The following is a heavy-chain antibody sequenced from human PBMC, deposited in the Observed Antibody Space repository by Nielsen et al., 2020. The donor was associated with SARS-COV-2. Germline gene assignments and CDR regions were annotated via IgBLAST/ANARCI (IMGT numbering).Heavy chain of an antibody. CDR3: ARGGLVVVDSFDY. D-gene: IGHD2-15*01. CDR1: GYTFTSHY. V-gene: IGHV1-46*01. CDR2: INSSGGRT. J-gene: IGHJ4*02. Sequence: ASVKVPCKTSGYTFTSHYVHWVRQAPGQGLEWMGLINSSGGRTIYAQMFQGRVTVTRDTSTSTVYMELSSLRSEDTAVYYCARGGLVVVDSFDYWGQGTLITVSS.